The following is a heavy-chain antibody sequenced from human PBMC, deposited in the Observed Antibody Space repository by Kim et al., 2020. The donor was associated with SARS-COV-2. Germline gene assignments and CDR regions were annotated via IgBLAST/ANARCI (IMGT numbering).Heavy chain of an antibody. CDR3: AKVEGFGESAWYFDY. V-gene: IGHV3-23*01. J-gene: IGHJ4*02. CDR2: ISGSGGST. Sequence: GGSLRLSCAASGFTFSSYAMSWVRQAPGKGLEWVSAISGSGGSTYYADSVKGRFTISRDNSKNTLYLQMNSLRAEDTAVYYCAKVEGFGESAWYFDYWGQGTLVTVSS. D-gene: IGHD3-10*01. CDR1: GFTFSSYA.